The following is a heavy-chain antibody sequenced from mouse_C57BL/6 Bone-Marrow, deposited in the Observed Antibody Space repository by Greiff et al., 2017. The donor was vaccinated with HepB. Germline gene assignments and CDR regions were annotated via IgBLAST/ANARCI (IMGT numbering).Heavy chain of an antibody. CDR3: ARFGIGAY. D-gene: IGHD1-1*01. CDR1: GYTFTDYN. Sequence: EVQGVESGPELVKPGASVKIPCKASGYTFTDYNMDWVKQSHGKSLEWIGDINPNNGGTIYNQKFKGKATLTVDKSSSTAYMELRSLTSEDTAVYYCARFGIGAYWGQGTLVTVSA. J-gene: IGHJ3*01. CDR2: INPNNGGT. V-gene: IGHV1-18*01.